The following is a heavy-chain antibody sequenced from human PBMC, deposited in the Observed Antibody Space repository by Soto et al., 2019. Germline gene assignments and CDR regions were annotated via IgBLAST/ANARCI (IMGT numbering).Heavy chain of an antibody. CDR3: ARDGADCSGGSCYYYYMDV. CDR1: GFTFSSYG. Sequence: QVQLVESGGGVVQPGRSLRLSCAASGFTFSSYGMHWVRQAPGKGLEWVAVIWYDGSNKYYADSVKGRFTISRDNSKNPLYLQMNSLRAEDTAVYYCARDGADCSGGSCYYYYMDVWGKGTTVTVSS. CDR2: IWYDGSNK. V-gene: IGHV3-33*01. D-gene: IGHD2-15*01. J-gene: IGHJ6*03.